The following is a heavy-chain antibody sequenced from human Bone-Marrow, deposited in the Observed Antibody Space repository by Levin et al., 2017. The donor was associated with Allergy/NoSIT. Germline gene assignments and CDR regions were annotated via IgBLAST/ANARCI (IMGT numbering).Heavy chain of an antibody. Sequence: SCAASGFTFSSYCMNWVRQAPGKGLEWVSSISSSSSYIYYADSVKGRFTISRDNAKNSLYLQMNSLRAEETAVYYCASAIVVVPAAMRANWFDPWGQGTLVTVSS. V-gene: IGHV3-21*01. CDR3: ASAIVVVPAAMRANWFDP. CDR2: ISSSSSYI. CDR1: GFTFSSYC. J-gene: IGHJ5*02. D-gene: IGHD2-2*01.